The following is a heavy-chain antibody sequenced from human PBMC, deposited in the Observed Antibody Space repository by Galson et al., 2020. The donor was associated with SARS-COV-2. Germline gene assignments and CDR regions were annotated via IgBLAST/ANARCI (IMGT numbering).Heavy chain of an antibody. J-gene: IGHJ4*02. D-gene: IGHD5-12*01. CDR3: ARLYSGYVAYDY. V-gene: IGHV2-70*04. CDR2: IDWDDDK. Sequence: SGPTLVKPTQTLTLTCTFSGFSLSTSGMRVSWIRQPPGNALEWLARIDWDDDKYYSTSLKTRLTISKDTSKNQVVLTMTNMDPVDTATYYCARLYSGYVAYDYWGQGTLVTVSS. CDR1: GFSLSTSGMR.